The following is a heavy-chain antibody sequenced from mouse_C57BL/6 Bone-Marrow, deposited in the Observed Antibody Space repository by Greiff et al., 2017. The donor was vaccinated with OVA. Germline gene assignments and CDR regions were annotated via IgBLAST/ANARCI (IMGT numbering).Heavy chain of an antibody. V-gene: IGHV5-9-1*02. Sequence: EVQLVESGEGLVKPGGSLKLSCAASGFTFSSYAMSWVRQTPEKRLEWVAYISSGGGYIYYAATVTGRFTISRDNARNTLYLQMSSLKSEDTAMYYCTRDYRKYYFDYWGQGTTLTVSS. CDR1: GFTFSSYA. CDR3: TRDYRKYYFDY. J-gene: IGHJ2*01. D-gene: IGHD2-4*01. CDR2: ISSGGGYI.